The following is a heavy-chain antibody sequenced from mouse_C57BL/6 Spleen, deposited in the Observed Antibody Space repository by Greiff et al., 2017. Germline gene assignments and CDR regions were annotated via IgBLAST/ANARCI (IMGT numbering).Heavy chain of an antibody. D-gene: IGHD1-1*01. V-gene: IGHV1-55*01. CDR2: IYPGSGST. J-gene: IGHJ4*01. CDR3: ARSITTTKGGGWDY. CDR1: GYTFTSYW. Sequence: VQLQQPGAELVKPGASVKMSCKASGYTFTSYWITWVKQRPGQGLEWIGDIYPGSGSTNYNEKFKSKATLTVDTSSSTAYMQLSSLTSEDSAVYCCARSITTTKGGGWDYWGQGTSVTVSS.